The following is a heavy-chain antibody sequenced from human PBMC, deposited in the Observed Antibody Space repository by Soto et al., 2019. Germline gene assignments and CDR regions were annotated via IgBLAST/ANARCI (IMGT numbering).Heavy chain of an antibody. D-gene: IGHD6-13*01. J-gene: IGHJ5*02. V-gene: IGHV1-8*01. CDR1: GYTFTSYD. CDR3: ARERSAAGTGWFDP. Sequence: QVQLVQSGAEVKKPGASVKVSCKASGYTFTSYDINWVRQATGQGLEWMGWMNPNSGNTGYAQKFQGRVTMTRNTXISTAYMERSSMRSEDTAVYYCARERSAAGTGWFDPWGQGTLVTVSS. CDR2: MNPNSGNT.